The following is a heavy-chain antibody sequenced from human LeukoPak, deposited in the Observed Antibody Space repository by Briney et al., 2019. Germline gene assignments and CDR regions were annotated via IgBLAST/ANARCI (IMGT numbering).Heavy chain of an antibody. CDR1: GYTFTSHG. D-gene: IGHD6-19*01. J-gene: IGHJ4*02. CDR3: ARDPSNTSGFYAYLDS. CDR2: ISAYNGDT. Sequence: ASVNVSCTASGYTFTSHGIRWVRQAPGQGLEWMGWISAYNGDTKYAQKTQGRVTMTTDASTSTAYMELRSLRSDDTAMDYCARDPSNTSGFYAYLDSWGQGTLVTVSS. V-gene: IGHV1-18*01.